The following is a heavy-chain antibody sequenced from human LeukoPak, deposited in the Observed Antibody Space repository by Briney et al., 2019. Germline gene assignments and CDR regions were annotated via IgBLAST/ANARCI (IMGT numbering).Heavy chain of an antibody. Sequence: SETLSLTCTVAVGSISSGGYYWSWIRQPPGKGLEWIVYISAAGTTFYNPSLKSRVTISLDRSKNQFSLNLTSITAADTAVYYCAGQNVPTPHDYWGQGTQVTVSS. CDR1: VGSISSGGYY. J-gene: IGHJ4*02. V-gene: IGHV4-30-2*01. CDR3: AGQNVPTPHDY. CDR2: ISAAGTT. D-gene: IGHD2-2*01.